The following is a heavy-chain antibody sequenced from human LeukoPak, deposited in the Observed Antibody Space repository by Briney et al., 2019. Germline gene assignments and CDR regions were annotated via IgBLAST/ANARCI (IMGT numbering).Heavy chain of an antibody. CDR3: ARGPRYYYGSGSYRAGKTSGWYFDL. J-gene: IGHJ2*01. V-gene: IGHV4-34*01. D-gene: IGHD3-10*01. Sequence: PSETLSLTCAVYGGSFSGFYWSWIRQPPGKGLEWIGEINHSGSTNYNPSLKSRVTISVDTSKNQFSLKLSSVTAADTAVYYCARGPRYYYGSGSYRAGKTSGWYFDLWGRGTLVTVSS. CDR1: GGSFSGFY. CDR2: INHSGST.